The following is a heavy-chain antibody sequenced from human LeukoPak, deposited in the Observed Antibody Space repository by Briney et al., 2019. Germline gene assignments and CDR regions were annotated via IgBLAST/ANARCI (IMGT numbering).Heavy chain of an antibody. J-gene: IGHJ6*03. CDR1: GGTFSSYA. V-gene: IGHV1-69*01. D-gene: IGHD2-2*01. CDR3: ARGQDIVVVPAESYMDV. Sequence: SVKVSCKASGGTFSSYAISWVRQAPGQGLEWMGGIIPIFGTANYAQKFQGRVTITADESTSTAYMELSSLRSEDTAVYYCARGQDIVVVPAESYMDVWGKGTTVTVSS. CDR2: IIPIFGTA.